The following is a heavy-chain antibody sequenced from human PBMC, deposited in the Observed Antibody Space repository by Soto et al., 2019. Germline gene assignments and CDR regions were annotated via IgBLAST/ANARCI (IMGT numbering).Heavy chain of an antibody. J-gene: IGHJ5*02. D-gene: IGHD2-21*01. CDR3: ARQPTTGDTDLWFDP. CDR2: IFYSGST. Sequence: QLQLLEWGPGLVKASETLSLTCNVSGGSISTSRSYWAWIRQPPGKGLEWLANIFYSGSTYYNPSLGSRVTVSVDTSKNEFSPKLRSVTAADTAVYYCARQPTTGDTDLWFDPWGQGTMVTVSS. CDR1: GGSISTSRSY. V-gene: IGHV4-39*01.